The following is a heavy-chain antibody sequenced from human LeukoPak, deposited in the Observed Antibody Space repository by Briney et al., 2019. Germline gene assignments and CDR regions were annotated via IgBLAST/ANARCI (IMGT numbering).Heavy chain of an antibody. CDR3: ARASYYSGPFYSDY. Sequence: ASVKVSCKASGYTFTSYGISWVRQAPGQGLEWMGWISAYNGNTNYAQKLQGRVTMTTDTSTSTAYMELRSLRSDDTAVYYCARASYYSGPFYSDYWGQGTLVTVSS. D-gene: IGHD1-26*01. J-gene: IGHJ4*02. V-gene: IGHV1-18*01. CDR2: ISAYNGNT. CDR1: GYTFTSYG.